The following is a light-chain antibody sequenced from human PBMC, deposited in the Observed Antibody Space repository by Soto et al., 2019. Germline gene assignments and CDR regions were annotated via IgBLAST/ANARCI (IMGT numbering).Light chain of an antibody. Sequence: EIVLTPSPATLSLSPGERATLSCRASQSVSSYLAWYQQKPGQAPRLLIYGASSRATGIPARFSGSGSGTDFTLTISSLEPEDFAVYYCQQRSNWLTFGGGTKVEIK. CDR2: GAS. J-gene: IGKJ4*01. V-gene: IGKV3-11*01. CDR3: QQRSNWLT. CDR1: QSVSSY.